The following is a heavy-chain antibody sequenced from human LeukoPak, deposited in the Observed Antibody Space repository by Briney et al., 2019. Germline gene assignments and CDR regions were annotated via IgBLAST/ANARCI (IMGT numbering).Heavy chain of an antibody. CDR3: VKAGLNAVIIRNS. Sequence: GGSLRLSCAASGFTFSSYVMTWVRQAPGKGLEWVSSIVGSRDLTYYPDSVKGRFTISRENSKNTLYLQMNGLRVEDTAVYYCVKAGLNAVIIRNSWGQGTLVTVSS. CDR1: GFTFSSYV. V-gene: IGHV3-23*01. J-gene: IGHJ4*02. D-gene: IGHD3-10*01. CDR2: IVGSRDLT.